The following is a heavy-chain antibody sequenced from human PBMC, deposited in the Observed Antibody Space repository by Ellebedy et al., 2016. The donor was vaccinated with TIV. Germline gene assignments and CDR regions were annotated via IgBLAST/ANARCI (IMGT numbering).Heavy chain of an antibody. V-gene: IGHV4-34*01. J-gene: IGHJ5*02. CDR3: ARGRGYVQQRGGWFDP. Sequence: SETLSLTXAVYGGSFSGYYWSWIRQPPGKGLEWIGEINHSGSTNYNPSLKSRVTISVDTSKNQFSLKLSSVTAADTAVYYCARGRGYVQQRGGWFDPWGQGTPVTVSS. D-gene: IGHD6-13*01. CDR1: GGSFSGYY. CDR2: INHSGST.